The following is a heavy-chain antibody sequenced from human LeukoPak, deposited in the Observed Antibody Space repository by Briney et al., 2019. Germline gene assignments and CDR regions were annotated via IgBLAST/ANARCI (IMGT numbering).Heavy chain of an antibody. CDR1: GFTFDDYA. D-gene: IGHD3-10*01. Sequence: GRSLRLSCAASGFTFDDYAMHWVRQAPGGGLEWVSGISWNSGSIGYADSVKGRFTISRDNAKNSLYLQMNSLRAEDTALYYCAKDFYNYYYGMDVWGQGTTVTVSS. CDR2: ISWNSGSI. CDR3: AKDFYNYYYGMDV. V-gene: IGHV3-9*01. J-gene: IGHJ6*02.